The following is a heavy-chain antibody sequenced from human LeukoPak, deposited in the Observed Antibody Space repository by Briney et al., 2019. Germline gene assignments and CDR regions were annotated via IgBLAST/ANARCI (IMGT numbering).Heavy chain of an antibody. CDR2: TYYRSKWYN. D-gene: IGHD2-15*01. CDR1: GDSVSSNSAA. J-gene: IGHJ6*03. Sequence: SQTLSLTCAISGDSVSSNSAAWNWIRQSPSRGLEWLGRTYYRSKWYNDYAVSVKSRITINPDTSKNQFSLQLNSVTPEDTAVYYCARDVGYCSGGSCPRPYYMDVWGKGTTVTVSS. V-gene: IGHV6-1*01. CDR3: ARDVGYCSGGSCPRPYYMDV.